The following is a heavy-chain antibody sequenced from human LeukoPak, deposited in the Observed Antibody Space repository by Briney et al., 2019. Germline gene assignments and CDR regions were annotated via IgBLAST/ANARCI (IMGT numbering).Heavy chain of an antibody. D-gene: IGHD3-10*01. CDR3: ARLGSITMVRGVIEY. Sequence: SETLSLTCAVYGGSFSGYYWSWIRQPPGKGLEWIGYIYYSGSTNYNPSLKSRVTISVDTSKNQFSLKLSSVTAADTAVYYCARLGSITMVRGVIEYWGQGTLVTVSS. CDR2: IYYSGST. J-gene: IGHJ4*02. V-gene: IGHV4-59*12. CDR1: GGSFSGYY.